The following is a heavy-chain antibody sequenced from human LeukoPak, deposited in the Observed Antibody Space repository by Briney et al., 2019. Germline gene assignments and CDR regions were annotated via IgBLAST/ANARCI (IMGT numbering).Heavy chain of an antibody. Sequence: SETLSLTCAVYGGSFSGYYWSWIRQPPGKGLEWIGEINYTGSTSYNPSLKSRVTISVDTSQNQFFLLLTSVTAADTAVYYCARVAGYLPTRWFDPWGQGTHVTVSS. D-gene: IGHD6-25*01. V-gene: IGHV4-34*01. J-gene: IGHJ5*02. CDR1: GGSFSGYY. CDR2: INYTGST. CDR3: ARVAGYLPTRWFDP.